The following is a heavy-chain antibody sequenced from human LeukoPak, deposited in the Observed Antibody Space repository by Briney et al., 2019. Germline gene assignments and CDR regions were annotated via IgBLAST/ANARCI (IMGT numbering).Heavy chain of an antibody. CDR3: ARLDTAYSSNWVDY. CDR1: GYSISSGYY. CDR2: IYTSGST. J-gene: IGHJ4*02. D-gene: IGHD6-13*01. Sequence: KPSETLSLTCAVSGYSISSGYYWGWIRQPPGKGLEWIGRIYTSGSTNYNPSLKSRVTISVDTSKNQFSLKLTSVTAADTAVYYCARLDTAYSSNWVDYWGQGTLVTVSS. V-gene: IGHV4-38-2*01.